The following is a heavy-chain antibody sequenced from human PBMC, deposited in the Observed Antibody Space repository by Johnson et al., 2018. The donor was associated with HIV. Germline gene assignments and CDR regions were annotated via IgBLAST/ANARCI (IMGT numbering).Heavy chain of an antibody. J-gene: IGHJ3*02. CDR3: ARALGVGATADDAFDI. CDR2: ISYDGSNE. Sequence: QVQLVESGGGLVQPGRSLRLSCAASGFTFSSYGMHWVRQAPGKGLEWVAVISYDGSNEYYADSVKGRFTISRDNSKNTLYLQMNSLRTEDTAVYYCARALGVGATADDAFDICGQGTMVTVSS. D-gene: IGHD1-26*01. V-gene: IGHV3-30*03. CDR1: GFTFSSYG.